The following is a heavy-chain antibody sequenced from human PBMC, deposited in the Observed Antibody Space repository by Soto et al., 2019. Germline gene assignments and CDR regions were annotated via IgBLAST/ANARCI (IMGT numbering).Heavy chain of an antibody. CDR3: ARDGVIAAAGQYYGMDV. J-gene: IGHJ6*02. CDR2: IYYSGST. Sequence: QVQLQESGPGLVKPSETLSLTCAVSGGSISSYYWSWIRQPPGKGLEWIGYIYYSGSTNYNPSLKSRVTISVDTSKNQFSLKLSSVTAADTAVYYCARDGVIAAAGQYYGMDVWGQGTTVTVSS. CDR1: GGSISSYY. V-gene: IGHV4-59*01. D-gene: IGHD6-13*01.